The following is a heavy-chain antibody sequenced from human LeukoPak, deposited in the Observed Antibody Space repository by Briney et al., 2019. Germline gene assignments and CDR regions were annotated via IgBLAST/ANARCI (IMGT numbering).Heavy chain of an antibody. CDR2: ISWNSGSI. CDR1: GFTFDDYA. V-gene: IGHV3-9*01. CDR3: ARGSVTTSRLIDY. J-gene: IGHJ4*02. Sequence: GGSLRLSCAASGFTFDDYAMHWVRHAPGKGLEWVSGISWNSGSIGYADSVKGRFTISRDNSKNTLYLQMNSLRAEDTAVYYCARGSVTTSRLIDYWGQGTLVTVSS. D-gene: IGHD4-17*01.